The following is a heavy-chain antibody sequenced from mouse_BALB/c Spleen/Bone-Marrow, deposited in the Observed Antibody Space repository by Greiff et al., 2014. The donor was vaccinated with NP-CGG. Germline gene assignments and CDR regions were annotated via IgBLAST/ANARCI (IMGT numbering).Heavy chain of an antibody. D-gene: IGHD2-4*01. Sequence: EVQLQQSGAELVKPGASVKLSCTASGFNIKDTYMHWVKQRPEQGLEWVGRIDPANGNTKYDPKFQARATITPDASSNTAYLQLSSLTSEDTAVYYCARSGDYDKAWFAYRGQGTLVTVSA. V-gene: IGHV14-3*02. CDR1: GFNIKDTY. J-gene: IGHJ3*01. CDR3: ARSGDYDKAWFAY. CDR2: IDPANGNT.